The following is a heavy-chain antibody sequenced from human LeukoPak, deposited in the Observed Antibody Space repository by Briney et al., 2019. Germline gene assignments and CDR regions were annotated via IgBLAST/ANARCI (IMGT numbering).Heavy chain of an antibody. CDR3: ARDGDSSGWDDYYYYMDV. CDR2: ISAYNGNT. J-gene: IGHJ6*03. CDR1: GYTFTSYG. D-gene: IGHD6-19*01. Sequence: GASVKVSCKASGYTFTSYGISWVRQAPGQGLEWMGWISAYNGNTNYAQKLQGRVTMTTDTSTSTAYMELSSLRSEDTAVYYCARDGDSSGWDDYYYYMDVWGKGTTVTVSS. V-gene: IGHV1-18*01.